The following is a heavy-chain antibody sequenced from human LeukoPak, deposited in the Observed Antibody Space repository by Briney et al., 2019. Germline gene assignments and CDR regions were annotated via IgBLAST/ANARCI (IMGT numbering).Heavy chain of an antibody. J-gene: IGHJ4*02. CDR2: ISSSGTTI. D-gene: IGHD3-10*01. V-gene: IGHV3-11*01. Sequence: GSLRLSCAASGFTFSRYWMSWIRQPPGEGLEWVSYISSSGTTIYYADSVRGRFTVSRDNAKNSLYLQMDSLSAEDTAVYYCASLRGVNRWGQGTLVTVSS. CDR1: GFTFSRYW. CDR3: ASLRGVNR.